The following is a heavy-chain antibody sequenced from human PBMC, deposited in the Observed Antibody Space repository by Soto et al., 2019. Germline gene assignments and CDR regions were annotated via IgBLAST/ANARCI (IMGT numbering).Heavy chain of an antibody. D-gene: IGHD4-17*01. CDR2: IYHSGST. CDR3: ARDLRLPTHDYYYGMDV. CDR1: GGSISSSNW. Sequence: SETLSLTCAVSGGSISSSNWWSWVRQPPGKGLEWIGEIYHSGSTNYNPSLKSRVTISVDKSKNQFSLKLSSVTAADTGVYYCARDLRLPTHDYYYGMDVWGQGTTVTVSS. V-gene: IGHV4-4*02. J-gene: IGHJ6*02.